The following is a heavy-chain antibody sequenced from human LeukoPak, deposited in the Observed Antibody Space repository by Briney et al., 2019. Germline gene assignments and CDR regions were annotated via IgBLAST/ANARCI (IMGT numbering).Heavy chain of an antibody. CDR1: GFPVSSNY. Sequence: GGSLRLSCAASGFPVSSNYMSWVRQAPGKGLEWVSVIYSGGSTYYAGSVKGRFTISRDNSKNTLYLQMNSLRAEDTAVYYCARVKMATIDYWGQGTLVTVSS. CDR3: ARVKMATIDY. CDR2: IYSGGST. J-gene: IGHJ4*02. D-gene: IGHD5-24*01. V-gene: IGHV3-53*01.